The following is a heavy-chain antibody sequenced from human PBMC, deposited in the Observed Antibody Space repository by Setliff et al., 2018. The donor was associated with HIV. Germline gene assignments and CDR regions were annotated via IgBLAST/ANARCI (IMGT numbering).Heavy chain of an antibody. Sequence: ASVKVSCKASGYTFTNFYLHWVRQAPGQGLEWVGIVNPTSGSTTYAQTFQGRVTMTGDTYTSTVYMEVSSLRSDDTAVYYCTNRGGSGTNVGNWFDPWGQGTLVTVSS. CDR3: TNRGGSGTNVGNWFDP. CDR2: VNPTSGST. CDR1: GYTFTNFY. V-gene: IGHV1-46*01. D-gene: IGHD3-10*01. J-gene: IGHJ5*02.